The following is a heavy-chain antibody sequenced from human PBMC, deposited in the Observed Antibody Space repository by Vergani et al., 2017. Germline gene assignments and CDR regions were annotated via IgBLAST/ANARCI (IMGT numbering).Heavy chain of an antibody. CDR3: ARNKYSGYDYRAAFES. CDR2: IIPMFGTA. D-gene: IGHD5-12*01. Sequence: QVQLVQSGAEVKKPGSSVKVSCRASGGKFSNYAINWVRQAPGQGLEWMGGIIPMFGTANYAQKFQDKITITADESTSTVYMELSSLKSEDTAVYYCARNKYSGYDYRAAFESWGQGTRVTVSS. V-gene: IGHV1-69*12. CDR1: GGKFSNYA. J-gene: IGHJ4*02.